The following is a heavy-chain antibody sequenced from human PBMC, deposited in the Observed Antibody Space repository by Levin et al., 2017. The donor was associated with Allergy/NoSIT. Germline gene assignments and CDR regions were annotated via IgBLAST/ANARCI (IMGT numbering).Heavy chain of an antibody. J-gene: IGHJ3*02. CDR1: EYIFNNYW. CDR3: AKLGGGDGVVTAPDAFDM. D-gene: IGHD2-21*02. CDR2: IYPGDSDT. Sequence: GESLKISCKGSEYIFNNYWIGWVRQMPGKGLEWMGIIYPGDSDTRYSLSFQGHIIISVDKSISTAYLQWSSLEASDTAIYYCAKLGGGDGVVTAPDAFDMWGQGTVVTVPS. V-gene: IGHV5-51*01.